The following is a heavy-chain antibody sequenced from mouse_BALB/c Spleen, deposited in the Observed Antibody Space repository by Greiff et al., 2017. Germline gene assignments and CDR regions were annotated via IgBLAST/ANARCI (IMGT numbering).Heavy chain of an antibody. CDR1: GFTFSSYG. Sequence: DVHLVESGGGLVQPGGSLKLSCAASGFTFSSYGMSWVRQTPDKRLELVATINSNGGNTYYPDSVKGRFTISRDNAKNTLYLQMSSLKSEDTAMYYCARSITPATGALEYWGQGTSVTVSS. J-gene: IGHJ4*01. V-gene: IGHV5-6-3*01. D-gene: IGHD1-2*01. CDR3: ARSITPATGALEY. CDR2: INSNGGNT.